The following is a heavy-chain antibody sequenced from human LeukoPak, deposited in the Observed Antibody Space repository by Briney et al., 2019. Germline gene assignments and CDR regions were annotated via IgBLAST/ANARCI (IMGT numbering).Heavy chain of an antibody. J-gene: IGHJ4*01. CDR2: TDAGGSST. CDR3: AGGPPNTGGAYVGDY. CDR1: ELKFENHW. V-gene: IGHV3-74*01. D-gene: IGHD4-23*01. Sequence: GGSLRLSCAASELKFENHWMHWVRQVPGKGLEWVSRTDAGGSSTSYADSVRGRFSISRDNGKSTLYLQMNSLRVEDTAVYYCAGGPPNTGGAYVGDYWGHGTLVTVSS.